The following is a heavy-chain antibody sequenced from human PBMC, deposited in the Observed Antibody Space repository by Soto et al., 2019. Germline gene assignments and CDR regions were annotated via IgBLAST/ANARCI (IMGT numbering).Heavy chain of an antibody. CDR3: AGPGGSGWYKYSVMDF. CDR2: IYYSGST. V-gene: IGHV4-39*01. Sequence: PSETLSLTCTVSGGSISSSSYYWGWIRQPPGKGLEWIGSIYYSGSTYYNPSLKSRVTISVDTSKNQFSLKLSSVTAADTAVYYWAGPGGSGWYKYSVMDFWGQGTTVPVSS. D-gene: IGHD6-19*01. J-gene: IGHJ6*02. CDR1: GGSISSSSYY.